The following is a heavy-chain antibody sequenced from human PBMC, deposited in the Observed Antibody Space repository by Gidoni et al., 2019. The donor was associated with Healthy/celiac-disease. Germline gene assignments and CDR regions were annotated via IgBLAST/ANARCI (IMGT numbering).Heavy chain of an antibody. CDR2: IYNSGST. CDR3: ARGPSGTKQFDY. D-gene: IGHD1-26*01. CDR1: DASISSGGYY. J-gene: IGHJ4*02. Sequence: QVQLQESGPGLVQPSQTLSLTCTVSDASISSGGYYWSWIRQHPGKGLEWIGYIYNSGSTYYNPSLKSRVTISVDTSKNQFSLKLSSVTAADTAVYYCARGPSGTKQFDYWGQGTLVTVSS. V-gene: IGHV4-31*03.